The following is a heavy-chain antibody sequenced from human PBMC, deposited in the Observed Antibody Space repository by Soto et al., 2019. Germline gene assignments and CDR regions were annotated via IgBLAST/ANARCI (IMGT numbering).Heavy chain of an antibody. CDR1: GFTFSSYW. D-gene: IGHD3-10*01. J-gene: IGHJ4*02. CDR2: INSDGSST. V-gene: IGHV3-74*01. Sequence: GGSLRLSCAASGFTFSSYWMYWVRQAPWKGLVWVSRINSDGSSTTYADSVKGRFTISRDNAKNTLYLQMNSLRAEDTAVYYCARWFTYGNFDYFDYWGQGTQVTVSS. CDR3: ARWFTYGNFDYFDY.